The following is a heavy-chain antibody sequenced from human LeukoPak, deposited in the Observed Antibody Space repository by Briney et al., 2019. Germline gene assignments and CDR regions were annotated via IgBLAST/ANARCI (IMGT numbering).Heavy chain of an antibody. V-gene: IGHV4-34*01. D-gene: IGHD5-18*01. Sequence: PSETLSLTCAVYGGSFSGYYWSWIRQPPGKGLEWIGEINHSGSTNYNPSLKSRVTISVDTSKKQFSLKLSSVTAADTAVYYCARFSRGYSYGHDYWGQGTLVTVSS. CDR2: INHSGST. CDR1: GGSFSGYY. CDR3: ARFSRGYSYGHDY. J-gene: IGHJ4*02.